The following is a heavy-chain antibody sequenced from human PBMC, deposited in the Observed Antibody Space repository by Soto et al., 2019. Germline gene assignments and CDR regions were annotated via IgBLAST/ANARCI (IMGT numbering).Heavy chain of an antibody. J-gene: IGHJ4*02. CDR3: ARCLLGAPIDY. V-gene: IGHV1-69*13. CDR2: IIPIFGTA. Sequence: SAVKGSFKASGGTFSSYAISWVRQAPGQGLEWMGGIIPIFGTANYAQKFQGRVTITADESTSKAYMELSSLRSEDTAVYYCARCLLGAPIDYWGQRTLVTVS. CDR1: GGTFSSYA. D-gene: IGHD2-15*01.